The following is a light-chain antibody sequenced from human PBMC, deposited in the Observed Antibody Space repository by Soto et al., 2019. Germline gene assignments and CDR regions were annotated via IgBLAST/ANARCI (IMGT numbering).Light chain of an antibody. Sequence: QSVLTQPASVSGSPGQSITISCTGTGSDVGGYNYVSWYQQHPGKAPKLMIIDVSNRPSGVSNRFSGSKSGNTASLPISGLQAEDEADYYCSSYTTSGTYVFGTGTKVTVL. V-gene: IGLV2-14*01. J-gene: IGLJ1*01. CDR1: GSDVGGYNY. CDR3: SSYTTSGTYV. CDR2: DVS.